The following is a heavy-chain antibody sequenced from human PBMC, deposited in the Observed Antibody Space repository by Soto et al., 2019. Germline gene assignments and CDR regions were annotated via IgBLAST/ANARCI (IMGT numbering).Heavy chain of an antibody. Sequence: QPGGSLRLSCAASGFTFSSYAMSWVRQAPGKVLEWVSYISSSSSTIYYADSVKGRFTISRDNAKNSLYLQMNSLRDEDMAVYYCARPEYSSSSYGMDVWGQGTTVTVSS. CDR2: ISSSSSTI. CDR1: GFTFSSYA. CDR3: ARPEYSSSSYGMDV. V-gene: IGHV3-48*02. D-gene: IGHD6-6*01. J-gene: IGHJ6*02.